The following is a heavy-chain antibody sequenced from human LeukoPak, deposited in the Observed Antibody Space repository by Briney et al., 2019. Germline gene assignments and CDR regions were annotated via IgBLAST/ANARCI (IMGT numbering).Heavy chain of an antibody. CDR1: GGSISSGGYY. CDR3: AMSSGNIEVDY. J-gene: IGHJ4*02. Sequence: SQTLSLTCIVSGGSISSGGYYWSWIRQHPGKGLEWIGYIYYSGSTYYNPSLKSRVTISVDTSKNQFSLKLSSVTAADTAVYYCAMSSGNIEVDYWGQGTLVTVSS. V-gene: IGHV4-31*03. CDR2: IYYSGST. D-gene: IGHD3-22*01.